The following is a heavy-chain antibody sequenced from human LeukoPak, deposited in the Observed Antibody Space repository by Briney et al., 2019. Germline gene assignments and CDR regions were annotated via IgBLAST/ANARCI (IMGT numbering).Heavy chain of an antibody. J-gene: IGHJ4*02. Sequence: PSETLSLTCTVSGDSISTSNSYWGWIRQPPGKGLEWIGSIYYSGNTYYNASLKSRVTISVDTSKSQFSLKLSSVTAADTAVYYCASSTEWELLVYWGQGTLVTVSS. V-gene: IGHV4-39*07. CDR2: IYYSGNT. D-gene: IGHD1-26*01. CDR3: ASSTEWELLVY. CDR1: GDSISTSNSY.